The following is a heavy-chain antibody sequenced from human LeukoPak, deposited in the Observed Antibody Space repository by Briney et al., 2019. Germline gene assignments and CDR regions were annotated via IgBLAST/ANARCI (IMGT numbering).Heavy chain of an antibody. Sequence: ASVKVSCKASGYTFTSYGISWVRQAPGQGLEWMGWISAYNGNTNYAQKLQGRVTMTTDTSTSTAYMELRSLRSDDTAVYYCARVPNYSYYYYYMDVWGKGTTVTVSS. CDR1: GYTFTSYG. D-gene: IGHD5-24*01. J-gene: IGHJ6*03. V-gene: IGHV1-18*01. CDR2: ISAYNGNT. CDR3: ARVPNYSYYYYYMDV.